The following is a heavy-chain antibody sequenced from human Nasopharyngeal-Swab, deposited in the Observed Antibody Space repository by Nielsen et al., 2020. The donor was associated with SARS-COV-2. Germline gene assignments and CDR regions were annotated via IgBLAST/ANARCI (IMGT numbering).Heavy chain of an antibody. V-gene: IGHV3-21*01. Sequence: GGSLRLSCAASGFTFSTYSMNWVRQAPGKGLEWVSSISSSSSYIYYADSVKGRFTISRDNAKNSLYLQMNSLRAEDTAAFYCTRDLGRWQLFDPWSQGTLVTVSS. CDR3: TRDLGRWQLFDP. D-gene: IGHD7-27*01. CDR2: ISSSSSYI. J-gene: IGHJ5*02. CDR1: GFTFSTYS.